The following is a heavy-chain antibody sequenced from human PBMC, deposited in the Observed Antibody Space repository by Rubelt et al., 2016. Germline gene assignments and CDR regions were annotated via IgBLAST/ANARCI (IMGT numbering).Heavy chain of an antibody. CDR1: GGSFSGYY. CDR2: INHSGST. D-gene: IGHD3-10*01. V-gene: IGHV4-34*01. J-gene: IGHJ2*01. CDR3: ARGSNYGSGRIRFDL. Sequence: QVQLQQWGAGLLKPSETLSLTCAVYGGSFSGYYWSWIRQPPGKGLEWIGEINHSGSTNYNPSLKGRDNISVDTSRKQFSLKLSPVTAADTAVYYCARGSNYGSGRIRFDLWGRGTLVTVSS.